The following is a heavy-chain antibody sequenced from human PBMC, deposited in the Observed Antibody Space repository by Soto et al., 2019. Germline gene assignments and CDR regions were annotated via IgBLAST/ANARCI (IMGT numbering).Heavy chain of an antibody. CDR1: GYTFTSYG. D-gene: IGHD6-19*01. J-gene: IGHJ3*01. Sequence: QVQLVQSGAEVKKPGASVKVSCKASGYTFTSYGISWVRQAPGQGLEWMGWISAYNGKTNYAQKLQGRITMTTDTTASTAYMEVRSVRSDDTAVYYSAKSIRQWLVPGPSYAFDLWGQGTMVTVSS. CDR2: ISAYNGKT. CDR3: AKSIRQWLVPGPSYAFDL. V-gene: IGHV1-18*01.